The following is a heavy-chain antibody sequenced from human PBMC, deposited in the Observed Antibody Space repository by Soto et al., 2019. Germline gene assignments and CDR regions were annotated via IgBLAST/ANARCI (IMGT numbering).Heavy chain of an antibody. J-gene: IGHJ4*02. CDR1: GGSISSGGYS. Sequence: PSETLSLTCAVSGGSISSGGYSWSWIRQPPGKGLEWIGYIYHSGSTYYNPSLKSRVTISVDRSKNQFSLKLSSVTAADTAVYYCARARIAAAGTRYFDYWGQGTLVTDSS. V-gene: IGHV4-30-2*01. CDR3: ARARIAAAGTRYFDY. CDR2: IYHSGST. D-gene: IGHD6-13*01.